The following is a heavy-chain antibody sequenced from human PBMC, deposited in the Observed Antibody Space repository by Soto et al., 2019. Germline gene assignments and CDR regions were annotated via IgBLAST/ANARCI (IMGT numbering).Heavy chain of an antibody. CDR2: ITEDGSGT. CDR3: VRGTNGWRGMDY. V-gene: IGHV3-74*01. D-gene: IGHD2-8*01. J-gene: IGHJ4*02. Sequence: GALRLSCATSGFTFSSYPIHGVRQAPGKGPVWVSRITEDGSGTTYADSVKGRFTVTRDNAKNTMYLQMSGLGAEDTAVYHCVRGTNGWRGMDYWGQGTLVTVSS. CDR1: GFTFSSYP.